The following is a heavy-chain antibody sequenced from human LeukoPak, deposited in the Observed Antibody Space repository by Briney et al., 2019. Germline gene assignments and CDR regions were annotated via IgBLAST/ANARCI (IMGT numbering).Heavy chain of an antibody. CDR2: IYSGGST. J-gene: IGHJ3*02. CDR3: ASASSGWYRDAFDI. D-gene: IGHD6-19*01. V-gene: IGHV3-53*01. Sequence: PGGSLSLSCAASGFTVSSNYMSWVRQAPGKGLEWVSVIYSGGSTYYADSVKGRFTISRDNSKNTLYLRMNSLRAEDTAVYYCASASSGWYRDAFDIWGQGTMVTVSS. CDR1: GFTVSSNY.